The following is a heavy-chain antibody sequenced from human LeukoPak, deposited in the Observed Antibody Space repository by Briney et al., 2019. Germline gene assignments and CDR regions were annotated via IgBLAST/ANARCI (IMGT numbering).Heavy chain of an antibody. D-gene: IGHD3-22*01. Sequence: SETLSLTCTVSGGSVNSYYWSWIRQPPGKGLEWIGHISCSGSTNYNPSLKSRVTISIDTSKNQVSLKLTSVTAADTAVYACARHLYSYDSSPYYPWGQGTLVTVSS. CDR3: ARHLYSYDSSPYYP. CDR2: ISCSGST. J-gene: IGHJ5*02. CDR1: GGSVNSYY. V-gene: IGHV4-59*02.